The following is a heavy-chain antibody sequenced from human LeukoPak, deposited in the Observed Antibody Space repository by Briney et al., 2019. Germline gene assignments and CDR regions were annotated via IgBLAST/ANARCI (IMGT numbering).Heavy chain of an antibody. D-gene: IGHD5-12*01. J-gene: IGHJ3*02. CDR1: GFTFSSYA. CDR2: ISGSGGST. Sequence: GGSLRLSCAASGFTFSSYAMSWVRQAPGKGLEWVSAISGSGGSTYYADSVKGRFTISSDNSKNTLYLQMNSLRAEDTAVYCCAKSISGYDDAFDIWGQGTMVTVSS. CDR3: AKSISGYDDAFDI. V-gene: IGHV3-23*01.